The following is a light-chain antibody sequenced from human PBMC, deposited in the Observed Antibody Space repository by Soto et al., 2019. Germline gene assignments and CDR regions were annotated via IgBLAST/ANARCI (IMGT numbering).Light chain of an antibody. J-gene: IGKJ5*01. CDR3: QQSYS. CDR2: AAS. V-gene: IGKV1-39*01. CDR1: QSISSY. Sequence: DIQMTQSPSSLSASVGDRVTITCRASQSISSYLNWYQQKPGKAPKLLIYAASSLQSGVPSRFSGSGSGTDFTLTISSLQPEDFATYYCQQSYSFGQGTRLRL.